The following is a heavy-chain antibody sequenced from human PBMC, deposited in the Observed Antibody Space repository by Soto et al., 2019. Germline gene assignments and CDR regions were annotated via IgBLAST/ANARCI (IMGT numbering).Heavy chain of an antibody. D-gene: IGHD2-21*01. Sequence: PGESLKISCKGSGYSFFNYWIGWVRQMPGKGLEWMGIIYPGDSETRYSPSFQGQVIISADKSLSTAYLQWSSLEASDTATSYCARVAYAFGFFDYWGQGTLVTVSS. CDR3: ARVAYAFGFFDY. J-gene: IGHJ4*02. CDR2: IYPGDSET. V-gene: IGHV5-51*01. CDR1: GYSFFNYW.